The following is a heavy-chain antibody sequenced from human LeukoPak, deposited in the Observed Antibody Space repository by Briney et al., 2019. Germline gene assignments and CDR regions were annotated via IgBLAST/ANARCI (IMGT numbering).Heavy chain of an antibody. J-gene: IGHJ5*02. Sequence: SETLSLTCTVSGGSISSGDYYWSWIRQPPGKGLEWIGYIYYSGSTYYNPSLKSRVTISVDTSKNQFSLKLSSVTAADTAVYYRARGISYDFWSGYPDPNWFDPWGQGTLVTVSS. D-gene: IGHD3-3*01. CDR3: ARGISYDFWSGYPDPNWFDP. V-gene: IGHV4-30-4*01. CDR1: GGSISSGDYY. CDR2: IYYSGST.